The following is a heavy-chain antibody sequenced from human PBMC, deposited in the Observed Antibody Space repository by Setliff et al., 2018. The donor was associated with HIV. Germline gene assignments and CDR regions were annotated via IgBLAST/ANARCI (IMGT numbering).Heavy chain of an antibody. CDR2: IRYDGRDQ. D-gene: IGHD6-13*01. V-gene: IGHV3-30*02. CDR1: GFTFSSYG. J-gene: IGHJ4*02. CDR3: AKDRLLDGSSWYYLDY. Sequence: GGSLRLSCAASGFTFSSYGMHWVRQAPGKGLEWVAFIRYDGRDQYYADSVKGRFTVSRDNSKNTLYLQMNSLRPEDTAPYYCAKDRLLDGSSWYYLDYWGQGTLVTVSS.